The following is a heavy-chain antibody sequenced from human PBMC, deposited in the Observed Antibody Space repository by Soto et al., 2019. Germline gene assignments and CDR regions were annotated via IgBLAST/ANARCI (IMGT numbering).Heavy chain of an antibody. CDR1: GYTFTSYG. CDR3: LRGGSARHDAFDI. CDR2: ISAYNGNT. J-gene: IGHJ3*02. Sequence: QVQLVQSGAEVKKPGASVKVSCKASGYTFTSYGISWVRQAPGQGLEWMGWISAYNGNTKYAQKIQSRVTMTTDTSTSTAYMELRSLRTNDTAVDYCLRGGSARHDAFDIWGQGTMVTVSS. V-gene: IGHV1-18*01. D-gene: IGHD3-16*01.